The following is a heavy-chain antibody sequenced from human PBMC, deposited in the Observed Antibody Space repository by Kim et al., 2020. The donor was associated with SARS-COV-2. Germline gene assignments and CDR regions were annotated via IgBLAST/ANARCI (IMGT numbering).Heavy chain of an antibody. V-gene: IGHV4-39*01. CDR1: GGSISSSSYY. D-gene: IGHD2-8*02. CDR3: AGHGALPDYFLVY. CDR2: IYYSGST. Sequence: SETLSLTCTVSGGSISSSSYYWGWIRQPPGKGLEWIGSIYYSGSTYYNPSLKSRVTISVDTSKNQFSLKLSSVTAADTAVYYCAGHGALPDYFLVYWGQGTLVTVSS. J-gene: IGHJ4*02.